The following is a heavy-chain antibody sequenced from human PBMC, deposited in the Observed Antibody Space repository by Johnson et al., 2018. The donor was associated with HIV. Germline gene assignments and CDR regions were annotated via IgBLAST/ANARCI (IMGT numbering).Heavy chain of an antibody. CDR2: IRYDGSNK. CDR3: AKDEQWLNDAFDI. J-gene: IGHJ3*02. CDR1: GFTFSSYG. Sequence: QVQLVESGGGVVQPGGSLRLSCAASGFTFSSYGMHWVRQAPGKGLEWVAFIRYDGSNKYYADSVKGRFTISRDNSKNTLYLQMNSLRAEDTAVYYCAKDEQWLNDAFDIWGQGTMVTVSS. V-gene: IGHV3-30*02. D-gene: IGHD6-19*01.